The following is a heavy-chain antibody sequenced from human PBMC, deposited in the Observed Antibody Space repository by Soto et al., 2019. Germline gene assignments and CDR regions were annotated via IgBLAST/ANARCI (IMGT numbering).Heavy chain of an antibody. V-gene: IGHV3-48*02. J-gene: IGHJ2*01. D-gene: IGHD2-2*01. CDR2: IASTSWNI. CDR3: ARGPSAAAPLSDWYFDL. Sequence: EVQLVESGGGLVLPGGSLRLSCAASGFTFSGYSRNWVRQAPGKGLEWVSYIASTSWNIYYADTVKGRFTISRDNAKNSLYLQMNSLRDEDTAVYYCARGPSAAAPLSDWYFDLWGRGTLVTVSS. CDR1: GFTFSGYS.